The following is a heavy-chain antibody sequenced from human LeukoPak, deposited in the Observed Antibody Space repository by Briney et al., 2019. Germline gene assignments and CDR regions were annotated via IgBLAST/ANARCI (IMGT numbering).Heavy chain of an antibody. CDR3: AGGTDFWSGYSFDS. J-gene: IGHJ4*02. V-gene: IGHV3-53*01. D-gene: IGHD3-3*01. Sequence: GGSLRLSCAASGFTVGDNYMTWVRQTPGKGLEWVSLIYSGGTTEYADSVKGRFSISRDISKNTLSLQLSSLRAEDTAVYYCAGGTDFWSGYSFDSWGQGTLVTVSS. CDR2: IYSGGTT. CDR1: GFTVGDNY.